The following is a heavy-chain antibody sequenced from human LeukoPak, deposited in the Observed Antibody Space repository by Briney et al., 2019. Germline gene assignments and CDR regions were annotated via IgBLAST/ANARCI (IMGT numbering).Heavy chain of an antibody. D-gene: IGHD3-10*01. J-gene: IGHJ4*02. CDR2: INHRGST. Sequence: SETLSLTCAVFGGSFSGQYWSWIRQPPGKGLEWIGEINHRGSTTYNPSLKSRVTISVDTSKSQFSLKVRSLTAADTAVYYCARSDHNSGSYYFDYWGQGALVTVSS. CDR1: GGSFSGQY. CDR3: ARSDHNSGSYYFDY. V-gene: IGHV4-34*01.